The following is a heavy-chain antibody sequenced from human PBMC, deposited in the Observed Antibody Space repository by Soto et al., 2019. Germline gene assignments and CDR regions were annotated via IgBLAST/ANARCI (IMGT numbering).Heavy chain of an antibody. CDR3: ARDKDRLQLGGNYYYIMDV. Sequence: QVQLEQSGAEVKKPGSSVKVSCKASGGTFSNSAISWVRQAPGQGLEWMGGIMPIFRTPDYAQKFQGRVTITADESTSTAYMELSGLRSEDTAVYYRARDKDRLQLGGNYYYIMDVWGQGTTVTVSS. V-gene: IGHV1-69*12. CDR1: GGTFSNSA. J-gene: IGHJ6*02. D-gene: IGHD5-12*01. CDR2: IMPIFRTP.